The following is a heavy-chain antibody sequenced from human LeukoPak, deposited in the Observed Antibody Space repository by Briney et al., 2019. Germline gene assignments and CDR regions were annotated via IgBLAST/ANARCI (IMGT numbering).Heavy chain of an antibody. CDR1: GGSISSYY. V-gene: IGHV4-4*07. Sequence: SETLSLTCTVSGGSISSYYWNWIRQPAGKGLEWIGRIYTSGNTNYNPSLKSRVTMSVDTSKSQFSLKLRSVTAADTAMYFCATTRDYAFDYWGQGTLVTVSS. CDR3: ATTRDYAFDY. J-gene: IGHJ4*02. D-gene: IGHD3-16*01. CDR2: IYTSGNT.